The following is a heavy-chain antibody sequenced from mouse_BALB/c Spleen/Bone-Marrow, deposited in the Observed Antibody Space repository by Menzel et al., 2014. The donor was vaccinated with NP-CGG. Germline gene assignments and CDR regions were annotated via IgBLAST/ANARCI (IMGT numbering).Heavy chain of an antibody. CDR3: TTYYYYAMDY. D-gene: IGHD1-1*01. V-gene: IGHV1S22*01. J-gene: IGHJ4*01. Sequence: LKQSGSELVRPGASVKLSCKASGYTFTSYWMHWVKQRHGQGLEWIGNIYPGSGSTNYGEKFKSKGALTVDTSSSTAYMHLSSLTSEDSAVYYCTTYYYYAMDYWGQGTSVTVSS. CDR1: GYTFTSYW. CDR2: IYPGSGST.